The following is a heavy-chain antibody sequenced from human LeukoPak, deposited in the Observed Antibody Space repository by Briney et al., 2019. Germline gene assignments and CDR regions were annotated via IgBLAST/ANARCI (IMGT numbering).Heavy chain of an antibody. D-gene: IGHD2-15*01. CDR2: INPSGTGT. CDR3: ARGYCSGGSCYWMDV. CDR1: GYTITNNY. J-gene: IGHJ6*04. V-gene: IGHV1-46*01. Sequence: ASVKVSCKASGYTITNNYMHWVRQAPGQGLEWMGVINPSGTGTSYAQKFQGRITMSRDTSTSTVYMELSSLRSDDTAVYYCARGYCSGGSCYWMDVWGKGTTVTISS.